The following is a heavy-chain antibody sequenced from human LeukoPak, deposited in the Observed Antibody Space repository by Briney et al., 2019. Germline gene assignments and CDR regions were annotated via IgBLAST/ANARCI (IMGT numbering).Heavy chain of an antibody. CDR1: GGTFSSYA. J-gene: IGHJ4*02. CDR3: ARAFCGGDCYSRWHYFDY. V-gene: IGHV1-69*01. Sequence: SVKVSCRASGGTFSSYAISWVRQAPGQGLEWMGGIIPIFGTANYAQKFQGRVTITADESTSTAYMELSSLRSEDTAVYYCARAFCGGDCYSRWHYFDYWGQGTLVTVSS. D-gene: IGHD2-21*01. CDR2: IIPIFGTA.